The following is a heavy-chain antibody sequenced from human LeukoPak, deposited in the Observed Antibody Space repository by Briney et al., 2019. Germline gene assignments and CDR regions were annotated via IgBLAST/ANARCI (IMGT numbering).Heavy chain of an antibody. CDR3: ARDNSVGDSAWWFDP. D-gene: IGHD5-12*01. Sequence: SETLSLTCSVSGYSISSGYYWGWIRQPPGKGLEWIGSIYHSGSTYYNTSLKSRVTISVDTSKNQFSPRLNSVTAADTAVYYCARDNSVGDSAWWFDPWGQGTLVTVSS. CDR2: IYHSGST. CDR1: GYSISSGYY. V-gene: IGHV4-38-2*02. J-gene: IGHJ5*02.